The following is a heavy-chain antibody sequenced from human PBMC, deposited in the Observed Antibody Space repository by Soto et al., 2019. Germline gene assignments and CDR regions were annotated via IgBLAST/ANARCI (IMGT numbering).Heavy chain of an antibody. J-gene: IGHJ6*02. CDR3: ARDPYNWNDGEYSGMDV. V-gene: IGHV4-4*07. CDR1: GGSISSYY. D-gene: IGHD1-20*01. Sequence: SETLSLTCTVSGGSISSYYWSWIRQPAGKGLEWIRRIYTSGSTNYNPSLKSRVTMSVDTSKNQFSLKLSSVTAADTAVYYCARDPYNWNDGEYSGMDVWGQGTTVTVSS. CDR2: IYTSGST.